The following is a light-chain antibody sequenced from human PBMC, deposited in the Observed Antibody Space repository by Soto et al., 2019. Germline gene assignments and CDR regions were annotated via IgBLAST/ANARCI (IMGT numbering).Light chain of an antibody. J-gene: IGKJ1*01. Sequence: DIQMTQSPSTLSASVGDRVSITCRASQSISSWLAWYQQKPGKAPKLLIYDASSLESGIPSRFSGSGSRTEFTLTISSLQPDDFATYYCQHYNSYSEAFGQGTKVDIK. CDR1: QSISSW. CDR3: QHYNSYSEA. V-gene: IGKV1-5*01. CDR2: DAS.